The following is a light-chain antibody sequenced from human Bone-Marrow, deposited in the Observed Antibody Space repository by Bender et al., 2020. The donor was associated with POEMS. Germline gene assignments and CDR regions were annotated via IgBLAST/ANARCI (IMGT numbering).Light chain of an antibody. Sequence: QSVLTPPPSASGTPGQRVTISCSGSSSKFGSYPVNWYQQLPGAAPKLVIFNNSQRPSGVPDRFSGSNSGTSASLAISGLLSDDEADFYCATWDDSLNGWVFRGGTKLTVL. V-gene: IGLV1-44*01. CDR2: NNS. CDR1: SSKFGSYP. CDR3: ATWDDSLNGWV. J-gene: IGLJ3*02.